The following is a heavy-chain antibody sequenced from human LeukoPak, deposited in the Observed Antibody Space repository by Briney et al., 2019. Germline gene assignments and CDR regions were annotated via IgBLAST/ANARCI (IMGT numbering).Heavy chain of an antibody. J-gene: IGHJ4*02. CDR2: ISYDGSNK. V-gene: IGHV3-30*03. CDR3: ARGGKVVPAAIGSDY. D-gene: IGHD2-2*02. Sequence: GGSLRLSCAASGFTFSSYGMHWVRQAPGKGLEWVAVISYDGSNKYYADSVKGRFTISRDNSKNTLYLQMNSLRAEDTAVYYCARGGKVVPAAIGSDYWGQGTLVTVSS. CDR1: GFTFSSYG.